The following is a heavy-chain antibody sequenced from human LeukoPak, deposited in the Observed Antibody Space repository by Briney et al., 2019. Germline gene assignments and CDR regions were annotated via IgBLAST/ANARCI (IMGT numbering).Heavy chain of an antibody. CDR2: ISSNGDST. D-gene: IGHD3-10*01. V-gene: IGHV3-64*01. J-gene: IGHJ6*02. CDR1: GFTFSNYA. CDR3: ARARMPSGDLYYYGMDV. Sequence: GGSLRLSCAASGFTFSNYAMHWVRQAPGKGLEYVSAISSNGDSTYYANSVKGTFTISRDNSRNTLYLQMGSLRPEDMAVYYCARARMPSGDLYYYGMDVWGQGTTVTVSS.